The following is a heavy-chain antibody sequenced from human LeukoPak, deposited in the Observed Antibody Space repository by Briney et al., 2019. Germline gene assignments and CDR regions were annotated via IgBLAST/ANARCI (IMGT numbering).Heavy chain of an antibody. D-gene: IGHD2-15*01. J-gene: IGHJ4*02. V-gene: IGHV1-18*01. CDR1: GYSFSSYG. Sequence: ASVKVSCKASGYSFSSYGISWVQQAPGQGLEWMGWISAYNGNTNYAQRLQGRVTMTTDTSTSTVYMELRSLTSDDTAVYYCARVPSGGPFDYWGQGTLVTVSS. CDR3: ARVPSGGPFDY. CDR2: ISAYNGNT.